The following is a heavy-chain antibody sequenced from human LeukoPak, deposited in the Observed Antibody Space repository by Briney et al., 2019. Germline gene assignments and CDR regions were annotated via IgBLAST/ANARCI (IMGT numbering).Heavy chain of an antibody. Sequence: PGGSLRLSCAASGFTFNDYHMNWIRQAPGKGLEWIAYISPGGDGIYFADSVRGRLTLSRDNAKNSLYLQMNSLRAEDTAVYYCARDRSDYWGQGTLVTVSS. CDR1: GFTFNDYH. CDR3: ARDRSDY. V-gene: IGHV3-11*04. J-gene: IGHJ4*02. CDR2: ISPGGDGI.